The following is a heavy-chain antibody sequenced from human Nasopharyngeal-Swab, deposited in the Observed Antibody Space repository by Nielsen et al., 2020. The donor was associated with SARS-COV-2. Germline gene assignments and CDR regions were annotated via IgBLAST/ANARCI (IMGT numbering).Heavy chain of an antibody. V-gene: IGHV3-30*02. CDR2: IRYDGSNK. CDR3: AKDSRSGSGSYSA. J-gene: IGHJ5*02. D-gene: IGHD1-26*01. Sequence: GGSLRLSCAASGFTFSSYGMHWVRQAPGKGLEWVAFIRYDGSNKYYADSVKGRFTISRDNFKNTLYLQMNSLRAEDTAVYYCAKDSRSGSGSYSAWGQGTLVTVSS. CDR1: GFTFSSYG.